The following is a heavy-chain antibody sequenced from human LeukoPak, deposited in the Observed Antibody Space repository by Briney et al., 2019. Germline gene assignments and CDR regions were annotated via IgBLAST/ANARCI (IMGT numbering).Heavy chain of an antibody. CDR2: IKRKTDGGTT. V-gene: IGHV3-15*01. Sequence: GGSLRLSCAASGFTFSNAWMSWVRQAPGKGLEWVGRIKRKTDGGTTDYAAPVKGRFTISRDESKNTLYLQMNSLKTEDTAVYYCTTVKGYWFDPWGQGTLVTVSS. CDR3: TTVKGYWFDP. J-gene: IGHJ5*02. CDR1: GFTFSNAW.